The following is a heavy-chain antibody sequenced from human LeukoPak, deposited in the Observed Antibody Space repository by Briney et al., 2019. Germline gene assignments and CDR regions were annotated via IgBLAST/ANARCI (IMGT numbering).Heavy chain of an antibody. CDR1: GASISSHY. V-gene: IGHV4-59*11. D-gene: IGHD1-26*01. CDR3: AKIEVGRFDP. J-gene: IGHJ5*02. CDR2: IYDRGST. Sequence: PSETLSLTCTVTGASISSHYWCWIRQTPGTGLEWIGDIYDRGSTTYNPSLKSRVSISVDTSRNQFSLNLRSVTAAGTAVYYCAKIEVGRFDPWGQGTLVTVSS.